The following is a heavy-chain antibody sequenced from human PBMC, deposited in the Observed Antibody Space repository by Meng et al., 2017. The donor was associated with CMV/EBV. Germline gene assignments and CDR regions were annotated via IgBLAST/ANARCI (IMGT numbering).Heavy chain of an antibody. Sequence: GGSLRLSCAASGFTFSSYEMNWVRQAPGKGLERVSYISSSGSTIYYADSVKGRFTISRDNAKNSLYLQMNSLRAEDTAVYYCARDYCSSTSCYREGDYYYYYGMDVWGQGTTVTVSS. CDR2: ISSSGSTI. V-gene: IGHV3-48*03. D-gene: IGHD2-2*02. CDR1: GFTFSSYE. J-gene: IGHJ6*02. CDR3: ARDYCSSTSCYREGDYYYYYGMDV.